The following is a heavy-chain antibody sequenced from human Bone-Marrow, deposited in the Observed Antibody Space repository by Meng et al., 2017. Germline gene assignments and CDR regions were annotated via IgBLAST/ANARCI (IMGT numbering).Heavy chain of an antibody. CDR1: GFSLSTSGVG. CDR3: AHSSFDLTYYYGSGAIGY. D-gene: IGHD3-10*01. V-gene: IGHV2-5*02. J-gene: IGHJ4*02. CDR2: IYWDDDK. Sequence: SGPTLVKPTQTLTLTCTFSGFSLSTSGVGVGWIRQPPGKALEWLALIYWDDDKRYSPSLKSRLTITKDTSKNQVVLTMTNMDPVDTATYYYAHSSFDLTYYYGSGAIGYWGQGTLVTVSS.